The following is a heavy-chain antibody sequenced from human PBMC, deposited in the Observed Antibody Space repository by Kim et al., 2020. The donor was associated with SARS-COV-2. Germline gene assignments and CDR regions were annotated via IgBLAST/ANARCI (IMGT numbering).Heavy chain of an antibody. J-gene: IGHJ4*02. CDR3: ARLSMGALGFDY. CDR2: INSDGSST. Sequence: GGSLRLSCAASGFTFSSYWMHWVRQAPGKGLVWVSRINSDGSSTSYADSVKGRFTISRDNAKNTLYLQMNSLRAEDTAVYYCARLSMGALGFDYWGQGTLVTVSS. CDR1: GFTFSSYW. V-gene: IGHV3-74*01. D-gene: IGHD6-6*01.